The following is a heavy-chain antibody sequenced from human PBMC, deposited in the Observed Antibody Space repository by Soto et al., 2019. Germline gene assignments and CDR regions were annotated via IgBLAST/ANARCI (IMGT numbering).Heavy chain of an antibody. V-gene: IGHV2-5*02. D-gene: IGHD3-16*02. CDR2: IYWDDDR. Sequence: SGPTLANPTQTLTLTCTFSGFSLNTRGVGVGWIRQPPGKALEWLAVIYWDDDRRYSPSLNSRLTITKDTSRNQVVLTMTNMDPGDTATYYCAHIMITYGGVIGLDAFDNWGQGTMVTVSS. CDR3: AHIMITYGGVIGLDAFDN. CDR1: GFSLNTRGVG. J-gene: IGHJ3*02.